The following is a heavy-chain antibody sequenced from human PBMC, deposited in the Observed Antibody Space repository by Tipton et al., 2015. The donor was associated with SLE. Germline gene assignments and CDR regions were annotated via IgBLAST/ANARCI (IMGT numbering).Heavy chain of an antibody. CDR3: VKPPGDSGSYHDAFDI. V-gene: IGHV3-64D*08. CDR2: ISSNGGST. CDR1: GFTFSSYA. D-gene: IGHD1-26*01. J-gene: IGHJ3*02. Sequence: SLRLSCSASGFTFSSYAMHWVRQAPGKGLEYVSAISSNGGSTYYADSVKGRFTISRDNSKNTLYLQMSSLRAEDTAVYYCVKPPGDSGSYHDAFDIWGQGTMVTVPS.